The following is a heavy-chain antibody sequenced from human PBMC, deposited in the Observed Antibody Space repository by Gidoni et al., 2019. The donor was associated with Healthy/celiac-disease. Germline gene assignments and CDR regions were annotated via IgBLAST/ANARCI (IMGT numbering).Heavy chain of an antibody. J-gene: IGHJ4*02. V-gene: IGHV3-7*03. D-gene: IGHD3-22*01. CDR1: GFTFSSYW. Sequence: EVQLLESGGGLVQPGGSRRLSCAVAGFTFSSYWLRWVRPAPGKGLEWVANIKQDGSEEYYVDSVKGRFTISRDNAKNSLYLQMNSLRADDTAVYYCAREVYYYDTSGYFPIYYFDYWGQGTLVTVSS. CDR2: IKQDGSEE. CDR3: AREVYYYDTSGYFPIYYFDY.